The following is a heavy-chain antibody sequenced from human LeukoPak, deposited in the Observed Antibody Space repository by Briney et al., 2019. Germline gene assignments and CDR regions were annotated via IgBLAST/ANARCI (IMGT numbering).Heavy chain of an antibody. CDR2: ISGSGGST. CDR3: ANPGGKLLSFGGGIGMDV. Sequence: PGGSLRLSCAASGFTFSSYAMSWVRQAPGKGLEWVSAISGSGGSTYYADSVKGRFTISRDNSKNTLYLQMNSLRAEDTAGYYCANPGGKLLSFGGGIGMDVWGQGTTVTVSS. J-gene: IGHJ6*02. V-gene: IGHV3-23*01. CDR1: GFTFSSYA. D-gene: IGHD3-10*01.